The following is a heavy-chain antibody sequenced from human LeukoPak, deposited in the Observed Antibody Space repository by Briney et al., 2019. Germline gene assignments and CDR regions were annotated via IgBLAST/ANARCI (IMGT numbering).Heavy chain of an antibody. CDR2: INHSGST. CDR3: ARRYCSSTSCYVRRENAFDI. D-gene: IGHD2-2*01. CDR1: GGSFSGYY. J-gene: IGHJ3*02. V-gene: IGHV4-34*01. Sequence: SETLSLTCAVYGGSFSGYYWSWIRQSPGKGLEWIGEINHSGSTNYNPSLKSRVTISVDTSKNQFSLKLSSVTAADTAVYYCARRYCSSTSCYVRRENAFDIWGQGTMVTVSS.